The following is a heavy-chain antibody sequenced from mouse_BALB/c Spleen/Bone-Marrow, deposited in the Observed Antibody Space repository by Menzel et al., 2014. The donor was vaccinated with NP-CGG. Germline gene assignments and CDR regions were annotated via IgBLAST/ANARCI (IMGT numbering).Heavy chain of an antibody. CDR1: GYSITSGYS. D-gene: IGHD2-1*01. CDR2: IQYSGNT. J-gene: IGHJ2*01. CDR3: ARRGNRLTHYFDY. V-gene: IGHV3-1*02. Sequence: VQLKESGPDLVKPSQSLSLTCTVTGYSITSGYSWHWIRQFPGNKLEWMGYIQYSGNTNYNPSLKSRIPITRDTSKNQFFLQLNSVTTEDTATYYCARRGNRLTHYFDYWGQGTTLTVSS.